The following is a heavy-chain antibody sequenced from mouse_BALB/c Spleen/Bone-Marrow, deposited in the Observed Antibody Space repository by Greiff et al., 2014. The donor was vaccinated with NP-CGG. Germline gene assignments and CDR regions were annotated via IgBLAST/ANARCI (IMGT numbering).Heavy chain of an antibody. V-gene: IGHV2-9*02. Sequence: VQGVESGPGLVAPSQSLSITCTVSGFSLTSYGVHWVRQPPGKGLEWLGVIWAGGSTNYNSALMSRLSISKDNSKSQVFLKMSSLQTDDTAMYYCARRGDGYYFDYWGQGTTLTVSS. CDR3: ARRGDGYYFDY. CDR1: GFSLTSYG. J-gene: IGHJ2*01. D-gene: IGHD2-3*01. CDR2: IWAGGST.